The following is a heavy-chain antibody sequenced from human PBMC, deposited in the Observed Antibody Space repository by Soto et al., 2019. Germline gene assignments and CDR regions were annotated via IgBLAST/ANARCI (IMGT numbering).Heavy chain of an antibody. CDR3: ARAPKVSGSSQTRPDF. D-gene: IGHD6-6*01. CDR1: SGSFSGYY. V-gene: IGHV4-34*01. Sequence: SETLSLTCSIYSGSFSGYYWSWIRQPPGKGLEWIVEISQSGNTNYSPSLKSRVSISIDTSKKQFSLNLASVSAADTAVYYCARAPKVSGSSQTRPDFWGQGTLVTVSS. CDR2: ISQSGNT. J-gene: IGHJ4*02.